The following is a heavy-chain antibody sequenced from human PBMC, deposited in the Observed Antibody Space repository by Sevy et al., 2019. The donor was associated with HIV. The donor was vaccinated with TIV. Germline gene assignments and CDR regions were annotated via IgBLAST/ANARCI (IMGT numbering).Heavy chain of an antibody. V-gene: IGHV3-30-3*01. CDR3: ARVPQTSGWYSYFDY. CDR2: LSYNGINN. CDR1: GFTFSNHA. Sequence: GGSLRLSCAASGFTFSNHAMHGVRQAPSKGLEWVAVLSYNGINNYYADSVKGRFTISRDNSKNTLYLQMNTLRAEDTALYFCARVPQTSGWYSYFDYWGQGTLVTVSS. J-gene: IGHJ4*02. D-gene: IGHD6-19*01.